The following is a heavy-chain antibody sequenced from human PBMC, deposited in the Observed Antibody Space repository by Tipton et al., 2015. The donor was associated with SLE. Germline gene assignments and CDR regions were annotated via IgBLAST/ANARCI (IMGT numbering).Heavy chain of an antibody. Sequence: RSLRLSCVASGLSISNYGMHWVRQAPGKGLEWVAVIWYDGSNKLYADSVKGRFTISRDNSKNTLYLQMNSLRVEDTAVYYCAKDRRELVGATGLWDYWGQGTLATVSA. CDR2: IWYDGSNK. J-gene: IGHJ4*02. D-gene: IGHD1-26*01. CDR3: AKDRRELVGATGLWDY. CDR1: GLSISNYG. V-gene: IGHV3-30*18.